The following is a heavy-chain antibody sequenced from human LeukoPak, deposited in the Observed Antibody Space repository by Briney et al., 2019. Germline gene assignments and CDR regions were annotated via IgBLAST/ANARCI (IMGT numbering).Heavy chain of an antibody. Sequence: SETLSLTCTVSGGSVSSGSYYWSWVRQPPGKGLEWIGEICLDGRIHYTPSLKSRISISIDRSKDQFSLNLISVAAADTAIYFCASQGGLRNDFWGQGTLVTVSS. J-gene: IGHJ4*02. CDR2: ICLDGRI. CDR1: GGSVSSGSYY. V-gene: IGHV4-39*07. CDR3: ASQGGLRNDF. D-gene: IGHD2-15*01.